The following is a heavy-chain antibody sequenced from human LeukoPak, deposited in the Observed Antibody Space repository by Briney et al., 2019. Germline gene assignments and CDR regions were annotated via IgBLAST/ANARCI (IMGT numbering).Heavy chain of an antibody. CDR1: GFTLSSYW. CDR3: AAVPDTAMAWTYSDY. V-gene: IGHV3-9*01. Sequence: GGSLRLSCAASGFTLSSYWMHWVRQAPGKGLEWVSGISWNSGSIGYADSVKGRFTISRDNAKNSLYLQMNSLRAEDTALYYCAAVPDTAMAWTYSDYWGQGTLVTVSS. J-gene: IGHJ4*02. D-gene: IGHD5-18*01. CDR2: ISWNSGSI.